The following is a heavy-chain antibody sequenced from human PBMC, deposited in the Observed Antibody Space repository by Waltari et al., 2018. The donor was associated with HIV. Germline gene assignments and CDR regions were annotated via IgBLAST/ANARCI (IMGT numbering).Heavy chain of an antibody. CDR1: AFTFSDHY. CDR2: TRNKTNSYTT. CDR3: ARDYGDHPYWYFDL. D-gene: IGHD4-17*01. J-gene: IGHJ2*01. Sequence: EVQLVESGGGLVQPGGSLRLSCAASAFTFSDHYMDWVRQAPGKGLEWVGRTRNKTNSYTTEYAGSVKGRFTISRDDSKNSLYLQMNSLKTEDTAVYYCARDYGDHPYWYFDLWGRGTLVTVSS. V-gene: IGHV3-72*01.